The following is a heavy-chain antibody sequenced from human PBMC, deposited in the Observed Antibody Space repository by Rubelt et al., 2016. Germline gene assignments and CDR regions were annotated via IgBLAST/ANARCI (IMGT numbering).Heavy chain of an antibody. CDR1: GASISSRSYF. CDR3: ARHPTALDIYYFDY. V-gene: IGHV4-39*01. CDR2: TQYSGST. J-gene: IGHJ4*02. Sequence: QLQLQESGPGLVKPSETLSLTCTVSGASISSRSYFWGWIRQPPGKGLEWIGSTQYSGSTYYNAVLKSRDTITVDTSKNQFSLKLSSVTAADTAVYYCARHPTALDIYYFDYWGQGTLVTVSS. D-gene: IGHD5-18*01.